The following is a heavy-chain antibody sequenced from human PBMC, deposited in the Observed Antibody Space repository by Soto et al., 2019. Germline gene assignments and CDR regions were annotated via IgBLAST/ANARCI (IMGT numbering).Heavy chain of an antibody. CDR2: INPGNGDT. D-gene: IGHD2-2*01. Sequence: ASVKVSCKASGGTFSSFPKYGLHWVRQAPGQRLEWMGWINPGNGDTKYSQKFQGRVTITRDTSATTAYMELSSLRSEDSAVFYCARTDCSSTSCYNYYYYGMDVWGQGTTVTVSS. CDR3: ARTDCSSTSCYNYYYYGMDV. V-gene: IGHV1-3*01. CDR1: GGTFSSFPKYG. J-gene: IGHJ6*02.